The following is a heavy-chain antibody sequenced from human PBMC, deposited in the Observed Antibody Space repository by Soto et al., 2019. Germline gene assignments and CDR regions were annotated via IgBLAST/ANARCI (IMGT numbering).Heavy chain of an antibody. CDR3: ARHAYYYDS. J-gene: IGHJ4*02. Sequence: PSETLSLTCTVSGGSISSSSYYWGWIRQPPGKGLEWIGSIYYSGSTYYNPSLKSRVTISVDTSKNQFSLKLSSVTAADTAVYSCARHAYYYDSWGQGTLVTVSS. CDR2: IYYSGST. D-gene: IGHD3-22*01. CDR1: GGSISSSSYY. V-gene: IGHV4-39*01.